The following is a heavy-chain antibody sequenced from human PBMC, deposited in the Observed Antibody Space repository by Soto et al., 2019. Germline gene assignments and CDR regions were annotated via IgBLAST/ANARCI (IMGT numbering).Heavy chain of an antibody. J-gene: IGHJ5*02. Sequence: EVQVLESGGGLVQPGGSLRLSCAASGVTFSHYAMNWVRQAPGKGLEWVSGISHSGSSTYYADSVKGRFTISRDNSKNTLFLQMNSLTAEDTAVYYWAKGSWVHHGSEGGNWLDPWGQGTLVTVSS. D-gene: IGHD3-10*01. V-gene: IGHV3-23*01. CDR1: GVTFSHYA. CDR3: AKGSWVHHGSEGGNWLDP. CDR2: ISHSGSST.